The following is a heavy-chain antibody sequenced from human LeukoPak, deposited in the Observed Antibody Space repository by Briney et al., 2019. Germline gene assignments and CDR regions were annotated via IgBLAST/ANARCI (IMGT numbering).Heavy chain of an antibody. V-gene: IGHV3-23*01. D-gene: IGHD5-12*01. Sequence: GGSLRLSCAASRFTFSSYSMNWVRQAPGKGLEWVSAISGSGGSTYYADSVKGRFTISRDNSKNTLYLQMNSLRAEDTAVYYCAKDMVATDYWGQGTLVTVSS. CDR3: AKDMVATDY. CDR1: RFTFSSYS. CDR2: ISGSGGST. J-gene: IGHJ4*02.